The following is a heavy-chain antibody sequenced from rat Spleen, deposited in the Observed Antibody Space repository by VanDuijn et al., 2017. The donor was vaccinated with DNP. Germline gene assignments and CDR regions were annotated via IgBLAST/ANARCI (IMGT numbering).Heavy chain of an antibody. V-gene: IGHV5-22*01. J-gene: IGHJ2*01. D-gene: IGHD1-4*01. CDR2: TNYAGGST. Sequence: EVQLVESGGGLVQPGWSLKLSCAASGFTFSDYYMAWVRQTPTKGLEWVAYTNYAGGSTYNGDSVKGRFTISRDNAKSTLYLQINSLRSEDMATYYCARHVLPLRVWDYWGQGVMVTVSS. CDR1: GFTFSDYY. CDR3: ARHVLPLRVWDY.